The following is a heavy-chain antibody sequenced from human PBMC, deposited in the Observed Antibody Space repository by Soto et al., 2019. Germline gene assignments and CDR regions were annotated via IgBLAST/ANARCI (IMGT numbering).Heavy chain of an antibody. CDR2: ISRDGGTK. J-gene: IGHJ4*02. CDR1: GFTVNTYG. V-gene: IGHV3-30*03. Sequence: QVQLVESGGGVVQPGRSLRLSCAVSGFTVNTYGMHWVRQAPGKGLEWVAVISRDGGTKYYADSVKGRFTISRDNSRNTLFLEMNSLRGDVMAVYYCTGEVASGYWGQGTLVTVSS. D-gene: IGHD2-8*02. CDR3: TGEVASGY.